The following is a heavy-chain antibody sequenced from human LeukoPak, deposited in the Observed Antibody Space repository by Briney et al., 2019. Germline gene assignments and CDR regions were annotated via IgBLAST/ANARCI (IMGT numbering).Heavy chain of an antibody. J-gene: IGHJ5*02. CDR1: GFTFSSYG. CDR2: ISFDGINK. CDR3: AKDHYDTGGTYSFDH. V-gene: IGHV3-30*18. Sequence: PGGSLRLSCAASGFTFSSYGMHWVRQAPGKGLEWVAVISFDGINKYYADSVEGRFTISRDNSKNRLYLQMNSLRAEDTAVYYCAKDHYDTGGTYSFDHWGQGTLVTVPS. D-gene: IGHD2-8*02.